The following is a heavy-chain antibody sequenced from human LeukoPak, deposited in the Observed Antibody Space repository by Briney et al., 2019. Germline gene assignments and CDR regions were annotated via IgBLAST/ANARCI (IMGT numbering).Heavy chain of an antibody. CDR3: AKDSGRAAAGTLFYYYYMDV. Sequence: GGSLRLSCAASGLAFSNCWMTWVRQAPGKGLEWVAVIWYDGSNKYYADSVKGRFTISRDNSRNTLYLQMNSLRAEDTAVYYCAKDSGRAAAGTLFYYYYMDVWGKGTTVTVSS. D-gene: IGHD6-13*01. J-gene: IGHJ6*03. CDR2: IWYDGSNK. V-gene: IGHV3-33*06. CDR1: GLAFSNCW.